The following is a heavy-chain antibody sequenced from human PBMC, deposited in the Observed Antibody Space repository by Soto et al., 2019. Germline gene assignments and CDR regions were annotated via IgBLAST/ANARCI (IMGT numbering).Heavy chain of an antibody. Sequence: QVQLQQWGAGLLKPSETLSLTCAVYGGSFSGYYWSWIRQPPGQGLEWIGEINHSGSTNYNPSLKSRVTISVDTSKNPFYLKLGSVTAAATALYYCARGSLLRWYQSGYFDYWGQGTLVTVSS. D-gene: IGHD4-17*01. CDR1: GGSFSGYY. CDR2: INHSGST. V-gene: IGHV4-34*01. J-gene: IGHJ4*02. CDR3: ARGSLLRWYQSGYFDY.